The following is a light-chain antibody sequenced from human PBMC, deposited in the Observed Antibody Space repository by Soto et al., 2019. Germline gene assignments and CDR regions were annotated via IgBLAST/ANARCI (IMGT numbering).Light chain of an antibody. CDR1: QSVSRY. V-gene: IGKV3-15*01. J-gene: IGKJ1*01. Sequence: QSPATLSFSSGGRAPLSCRASQSVSRYLAWYQQKPDQAPRLLIYGASTRASGIPARFSGSGSGTDFTLTISSLQSEDFAVYYCQQSYNWPPWTFGQGTKVDIK. CDR2: GAS. CDR3: QQSYNWPPWT.